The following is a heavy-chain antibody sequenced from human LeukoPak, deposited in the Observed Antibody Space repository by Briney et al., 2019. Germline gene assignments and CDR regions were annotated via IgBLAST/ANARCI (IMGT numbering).Heavy chain of an antibody. V-gene: IGHV3-74*01. D-gene: IGHD3-10*01. CDR2: IRNDGAST. CDR3: ARDRIEYSYGTGFDS. J-gene: IGHJ4*02. Sequence: PGGSLRLSCAASGFTFSSYWMHWVRQAPGKGLVWVSRIRNDGASTNYADSVKGRFTISRDNAKNTLYLQMNSLRAEDTAVYYCARDRIEYSYGTGFDSWGQGTLVTVSS. CDR1: GFTFSSYW.